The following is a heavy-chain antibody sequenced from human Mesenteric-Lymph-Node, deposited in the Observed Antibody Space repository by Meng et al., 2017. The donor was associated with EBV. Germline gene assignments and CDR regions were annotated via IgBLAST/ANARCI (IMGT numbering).Heavy chain of an antibody. D-gene: IGHD5-12*01. CDR2: ISSDGGTT. V-gene: IGHV3-43*01. CDR3: ARAPVYGGYDSKYWYFDL. J-gene: IGHJ2*01. Sequence: EVQLVQSGGVAVQPGGSVRLSCAASGFTFDDYTMHWVWQAPGKGLEWVSLISSDGGTTYYTDSVKGRFTVSRDNSQNSLYLQMNSLIDEDTALYYCARAPVYGGYDSKYWYFDLWGRGTLVTVSS. CDR1: GFTFDDYT.